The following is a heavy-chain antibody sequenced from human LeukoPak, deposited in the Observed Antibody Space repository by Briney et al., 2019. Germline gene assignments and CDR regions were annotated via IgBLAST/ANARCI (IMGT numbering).Heavy chain of an antibody. CDR2: INPNSGGT. CDR3: ARTVVGPINWFDP. V-gene: IGHV1-2*02. Sequence: ASVKVSCKASGYTFTRYYMHWVRQAPAQGLEWMGWINPNSGGTNYAQKFQGRVTMTRDTSISTAYMELSRLRSDDTAVYYCARTVVGPINWFDPWGQGSLVTVSS. J-gene: IGHJ5*02. D-gene: IGHD6-19*01. CDR1: GYTFTRYY.